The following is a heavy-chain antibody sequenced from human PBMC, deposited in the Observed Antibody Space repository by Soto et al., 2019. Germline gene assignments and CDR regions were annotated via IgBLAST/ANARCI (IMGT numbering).Heavy chain of an antibody. J-gene: IGHJ3*01. Sequence: GGSLRLSCAASGFTFSDAWMSWVRQAPGKGLEWVGRIKSKSDGGSTDSAAPVKGRFTISRDDSKNMLYLQMSSLKTEDTAVYYCTTDPSHYTRNYIDAIDVWGQGAMVTVSS. V-gene: IGHV3-15*01. CDR3: TTDPSHYTRNYIDAIDV. CDR2: IKSKSDGGST. CDR1: GFTFSDAW. D-gene: IGHD1-7*01.